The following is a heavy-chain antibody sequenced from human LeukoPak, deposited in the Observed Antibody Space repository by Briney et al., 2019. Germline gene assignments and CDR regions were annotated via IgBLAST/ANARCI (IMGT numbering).Heavy chain of an antibody. V-gene: IGHV1-46*01. CDR2: INPSGGST. CDR3: GKSAPSGFDP. CDR1: GYTFTSYY. Sequence: ASVKVSCKASGYTFTSYYMHWVRQAPGQGLEWMGIINPSGGSTSYAQKFQGRVTITRDTSASTVYMELTSLRSEDTAVYYCGKSAPSGFDPWGQGTLVTVSS. J-gene: IGHJ5*02.